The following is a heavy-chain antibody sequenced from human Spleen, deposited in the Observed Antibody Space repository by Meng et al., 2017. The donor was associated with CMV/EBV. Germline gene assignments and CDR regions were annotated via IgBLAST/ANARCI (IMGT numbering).Heavy chain of an antibody. V-gene: IGHV3-7*01. CDR2: IKGDGSEK. Sequence: GGSLRLSCAASGFTFSNFYMNWIRQAPGKGLEWVAKIKGDGSEKYYLDSVKGRFTISRDNAKNSVYLQMNSLRAEDTAVYYCARVRVTYYEFWSGAFGMDVWGQGTTVTVSS. CDR3: ARVRVTYYEFWSGAFGMDV. J-gene: IGHJ6*02. CDR1: GFTFSNFY. D-gene: IGHD3-3*01.